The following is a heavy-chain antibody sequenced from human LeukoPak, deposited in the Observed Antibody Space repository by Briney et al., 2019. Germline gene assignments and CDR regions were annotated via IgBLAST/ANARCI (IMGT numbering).Heavy chain of an antibody. Sequence: PGGSLRLSCAASGVTSSSSAMNWVRQAPGKGLEWVSFISGDGGLTYYADSVRGRFTISRDNSKNTLYLQINSLRAEETAVYYRGHYHGSGSYTAFDYWGQGTLVTVSS. CDR1: GVTSSSSA. J-gene: IGHJ4*02. CDR3: GHYHGSGSYTAFDY. D-gene: IGHD3-10*01. CDR2: ISGDGGLT. V-gene: IGHV3-23*01.